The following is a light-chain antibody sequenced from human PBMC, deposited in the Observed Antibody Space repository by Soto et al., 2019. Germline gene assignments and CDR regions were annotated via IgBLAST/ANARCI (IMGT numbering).Light chain of an antibody. CDR2: GAS. CDR3: QQYNTWPTWT. CDR1: QSVSSN. Sequence: EIVMTQSPATLSVSPGERATVSCRASQSVSSNLAWYQQKPGQAPRLLIYGASTRATGIPARFSGSGSGTEFTLTISSLQSEDFAVYYCQQYNTWPTWTFGQGTKVDIK. J-gene: IGKJ1*01. V-gene: IGKV3-15*01.